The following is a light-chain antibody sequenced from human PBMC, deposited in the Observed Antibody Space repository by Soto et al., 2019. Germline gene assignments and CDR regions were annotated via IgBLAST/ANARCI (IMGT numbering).Light chain of an antibody. CDR1: DSDIGAYDY. J-gene: IGLJ2*01. CDR3: SSYTSATSLEV. Sequence: QSALTQPASVSGSPGQSIAISCAGSDSDIGAYDYVSWYQQHPGKGPKLLIYDVSNRPSGISARFSGSKSGNTASLTISGLQPEDEADYYFSSYTSATSLEVFGGGTKLTVL. CDR2: DVS. V-gene: IGLV2-14*03.